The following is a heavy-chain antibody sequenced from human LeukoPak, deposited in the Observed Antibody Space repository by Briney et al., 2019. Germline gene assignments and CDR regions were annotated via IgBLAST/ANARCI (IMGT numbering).Heavy chain of an antibody. V-gene: IGHV1-69*13. D-gene: IGHD1-7*01. CDR1: GGTFSSYA. Sequence: SVKVSCTASGGTFSSYAISWVRQAPGQGLEWMGGIIPIFGTANYAQKFQGRVTITADESMSTAYMELSSLRSEDTAVYYCARVKLQGSYYYYYGMDVWGQGTTVTVSS. CDR2: IIPIFGTA. J-gene: IGHJ6*02. CDR3: ARVKLQGSYYYYYGMDV.